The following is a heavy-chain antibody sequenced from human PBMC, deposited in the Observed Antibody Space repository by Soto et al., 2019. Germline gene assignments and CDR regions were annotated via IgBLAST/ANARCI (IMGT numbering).Heavy chain of an antibody. D-gene: IGHD3-9*01. CDR2: IYYSGST. V-gene: IGHV4-31*03. Sequence: QVQLQESGPGLVKPSQTLSLTCTVSGGSISSGGYYWSWIRQHPGKGLEWIGYIYYSGSTYYNPSLKSRVTISVDTSKNQFSLKLSSVTAADTAVYYCARAYYDILTGYYEFDYWGQGTLVTVSS. CDR3: ARAYYDILTGYYEFDY. J-gene: IGHJ4*02. CDR1: GGSISSGGYY.